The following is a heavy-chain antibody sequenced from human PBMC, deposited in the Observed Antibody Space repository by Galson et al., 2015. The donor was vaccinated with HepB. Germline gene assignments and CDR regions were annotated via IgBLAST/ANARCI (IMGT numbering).Heavy chain of an antibody. J-gene: IGHJ4*02. CDR2: ISYDGSNK. CDR3: AKEYDFWSGYHTRLFDY. D-gene: IGHD3-3*01. V-gene: IGHV3-30*18. CDR1: GFTFSSYG. Sequence: SLRLSCAASGFTFSSYGMHWVRQAPGKGLEWVAVISYDGSNKYYADSVKGRFTISRDNSKNTLYLQMNSLRAEDTAVYYCAKEYDFWSGYHTRLFDYWGRGTLVTVSS.